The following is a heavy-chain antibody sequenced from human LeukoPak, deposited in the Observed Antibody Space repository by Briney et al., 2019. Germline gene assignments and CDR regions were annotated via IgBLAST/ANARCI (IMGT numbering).Heavy chain of an antibody. CDR1: GFTFSSNY. CDR2: IYGGGNI. V-gene: IGHV3-53*01. Sequence: GGSLRLSCAASGFTFSSNYMNWVRQAPGKGLEWVSVIYGGGNIYYADSVKGRFTIPRDNSKNTLYLQMNSLRAEDTAVYYCARGAGYNYPYYFDYWGQGTLVTVSS. J-gene: IGHJ4*02. CDR3: ARGAGYNYPYYFDY. D-gene: IGHD5-24*01.